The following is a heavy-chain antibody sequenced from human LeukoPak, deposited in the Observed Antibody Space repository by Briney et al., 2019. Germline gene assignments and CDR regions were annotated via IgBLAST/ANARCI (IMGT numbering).Heavy chain of an antibody. D-gene: IGHD1-1*01. J-gene: IGHJ6*03. V-gene: IGHV4-38-2*01. CDR3: ARNNWSTYYYYYYMDV. CDR2: IYHSGST. Sequence: SETLSLTCAVSGYSISSGYYWGWIRQPPGEGLEWIGSIYHSGSTYYNPSLKSRVTISVDTSKNQFSLKLSSVTAADTAVYYCARNNWSTYYYYYYMDVWGKGTTVTVSS. CDR1: GYSISSGYY.